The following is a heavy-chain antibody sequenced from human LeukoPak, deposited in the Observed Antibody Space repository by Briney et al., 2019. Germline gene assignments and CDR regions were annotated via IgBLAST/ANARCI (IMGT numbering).Heavy chain of an antibody. D-gene: IGHD3-10*01. CDR1: GFTFSSYG. V-gene: IGHV3-30*18. Sequence: GGSLRLSCAASGFTFSSYGMHWVRQAPGKGLEWVGVISYDGSNKYYADSVKGRFTISRDNSKNTLYLQMNSLRAEDTAVYYCAKEMDYYGSGSDAFDIWGQGTMVTVSS. CDR3: AKEMDYYGSGSDAFDI. J-gene: IGHJ3*02. CDR2: ISYDGSNK.